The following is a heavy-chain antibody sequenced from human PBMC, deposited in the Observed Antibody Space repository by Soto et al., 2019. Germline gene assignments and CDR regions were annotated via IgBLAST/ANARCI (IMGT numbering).Heavy chain of an antibody. CDR3: ARDNVLLWFGPAEGMDV. D-gene: IGHD3-10*01. CDR1: GFTFSSYW. CDR2: INSDGSST. V-gene: IGHV3-74*01. Sequence: PGGSLRLSCAASGFTFSSYWMHWVRQAPGKGLVWVSRINSDGSSTSYADSVKGRFTISRDNAKNTLYLQMNSLRAEDTAVYYCARDNVLLWFGPAEGMDVWGQGTTVTVSS. J-gene: IGHJ6*02.